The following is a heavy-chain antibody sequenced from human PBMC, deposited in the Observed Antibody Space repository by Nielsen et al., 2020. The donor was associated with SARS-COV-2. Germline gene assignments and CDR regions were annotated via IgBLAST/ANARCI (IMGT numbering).Heavy chain of an antibody. CDR1: GYTFTSYA. V-gene: IGHV1-3*01. D-gene: IGHD3-3*01. Sequence: ASVQVSCKASGYTFTSYAMHWVRQAPGQRLEWMGWINAGNGNTKYSQKFQGRVTITRDTSASTAYMELSSLRSEDTAVYYCAKAKMLEKNPFDYWGQGTLVTVSS. CDR2: INAGNGNT. J-gene: IGHJ4*02. CDR3: AKAKMLEKNPFDY.